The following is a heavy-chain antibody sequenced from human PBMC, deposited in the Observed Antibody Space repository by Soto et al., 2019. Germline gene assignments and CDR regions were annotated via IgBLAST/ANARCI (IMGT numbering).Heavy chain of an antibody. Sequence: QVQLQESGPGLVKPSETLSLTCIVSGGSISNFYWSWIRHPPGKGLEWIGYIYFSGSTNYNPSLKSRVTISVDTSKNQFSLKLSSVTAADTALYFCARGSAAGLDYYFDYWGQGTLVTVSS. J-gene: IGHJ4*02. CDR1: GGSISNFY. D-gene: IGHD6-13*01. CDR2: IYFSGST. CDR3: ARGSAAGLDYYFDY. V-gene: IGHV4-59*01.